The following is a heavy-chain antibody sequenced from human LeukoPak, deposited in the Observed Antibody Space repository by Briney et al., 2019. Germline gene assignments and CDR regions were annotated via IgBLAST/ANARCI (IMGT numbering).Heavy chain of an antibody. D-gene: IGHD2-21*02. CDR2: IYYSGST. CDR1: GGSISSGDYY. V-gene: IGHV4-30-4*01. J-gene: IGHJ2*01. Sequence: PSETLSLTCTVSGGSISSGDYYWSWIRQPPGKGLEWIGYIYYSGSTYYSPSLKSRVTISVDTSKNQFSLKLSSVTAADTAVYYCARVVVTAIRTYWYFDLWGRGTLVTVSS. CDR3: ARVVVTAIRTYWYFDL.